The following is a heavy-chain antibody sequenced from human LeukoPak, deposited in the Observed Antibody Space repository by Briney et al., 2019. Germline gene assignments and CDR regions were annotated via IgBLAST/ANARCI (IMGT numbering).Heavy chain of an antibody. D-gene: IGHD3-10*01. Sequence: ASVKVPCKASGYTFTGYYMHWVRQAPGQGLEWMGWINPNSGGTNYAQKFQGRVTMTRATSISTAYTELSRLRSDDTAVYYCARVSGYYGSGVESAWKELDYWGQGTLVTVSS. CDR1: GYTFTGYY. CDR3: ARVSGYYGSGVESAWKELDY. CDR2: INPNSGGT. V-gene: IGHV1-2*02. J-gene: IGHJ4*02.